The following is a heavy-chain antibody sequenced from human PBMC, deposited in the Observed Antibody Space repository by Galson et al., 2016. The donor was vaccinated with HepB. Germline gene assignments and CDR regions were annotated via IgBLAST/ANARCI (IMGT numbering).Heavy chain of an antibody. CDR3: AKTEYFDNSYFDS. Sequence: SLRLSCAASGFKFHDYAMHRVRQAPGKGLEWVSGINWNSGTEAYAESVKGRFTISRDNAEKSLYLQMNSLRLEDTALYYCAKTEYFDNSYFDSWGQGTLVTVSS. CDR2: INWNSGTE. D-gene: IGHD3-22*01. J-gene: IGHJ4*02. V-gene: IGHV3-9*01. CDR1: GFKFHDYA.